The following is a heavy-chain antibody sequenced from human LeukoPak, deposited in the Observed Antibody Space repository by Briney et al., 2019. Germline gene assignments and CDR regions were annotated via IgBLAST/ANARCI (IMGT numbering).Heavy chain of an antibody. CDR2: INAYNGYT. CDR3: ARPNYDQNWFDP. J-gene: IGHJ5*02. V-gene: IGHV1-18*01. CDR1: GYTFTTYG. Sequence: ASVKVSCKASGYTFTTYGIGWVRQAPGQGLEGMGWINAYNGYTNYTQKLQGRVTMTTDTSTSTAYMELRSLTFDDTAVYYCARPNYDQNWFDPWGQGTLVTVSS. D-gene: IGHD3-3*01.